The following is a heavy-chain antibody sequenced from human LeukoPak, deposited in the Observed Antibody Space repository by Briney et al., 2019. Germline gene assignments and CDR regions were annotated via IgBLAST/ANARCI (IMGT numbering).Heavy chain of an antibody. D-gene: IGHD3-22*01. J-gene: IGHJ4*02. CDR1: GYTLTDYY. Sequence: GASVKVSCKASGYTLTDYYMHWVRQAPGQGLEWMGRINPNSGGTNYAQKFQGRVTMTRDTSISTAYMKLSRLRSDDTAVYYCVSQKRRHYDSSGYHDYWGQGTLVTVSS. CDR2: INPNSGGT. V-gene: IGHV1-2*06. CDR3: VSQKRRHYDSSGYHDY.